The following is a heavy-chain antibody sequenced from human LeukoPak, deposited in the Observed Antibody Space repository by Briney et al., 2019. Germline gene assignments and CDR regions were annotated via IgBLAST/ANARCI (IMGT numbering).Heavy chain of an antibody. J-gene: IGHJ4*02. CDR2: RCYTGST. CDR1: GGSISSYY. V-gene: IGHV4-59*01. CDR3: ARIKASDYFDS. Sequence: SETLSLTCIVSGGSISSYYWSWIRQPPGKGLEWIGHRCYTGSTDINFSMRSRVTMSSDTSKNQFSLQLTSVTTADTAVYYCARIKASDYFDSWGQGTLVTVSS.